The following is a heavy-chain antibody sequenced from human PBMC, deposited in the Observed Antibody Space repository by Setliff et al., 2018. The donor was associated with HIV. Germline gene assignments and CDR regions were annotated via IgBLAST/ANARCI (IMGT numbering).Heavy chain of an antibody. Sequence: ASETLSLTCAVYGGSFSSYYWIWIRQPPGKGLEWIGEINHSGSTNYNPSLKSRVTISVDTSKNQFSLKLSSVTAADTAVYYCALEEGAPMGSWGQGTLVTVSS. CDR1: GGSFSSYY. D-gene: IGHD2-15*01. J-gene: IGHJ4*02. V-gene: IGHV4-34*01. CDR2: INHSGST. CDR3: ALEEGAPMGS.